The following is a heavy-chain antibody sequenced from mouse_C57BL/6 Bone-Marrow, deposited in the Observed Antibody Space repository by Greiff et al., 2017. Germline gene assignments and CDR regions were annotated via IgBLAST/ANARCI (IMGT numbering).Heavy chain of an antibody. CDR1: GYTFTSYW. J-gene: IGHJ1*03. CDR2: IDPSDSYT. CDR3: ARRSRYFDV. V-gene: IGHV1-69*01. Sequence: QVQLQQSGAELVMPGASVKLSCKASGYTFTSYWMHWVKQRPGQGLEWIGEIDPSDSYTNYNQKFKGKSTLTVDKSSSTAYMQLSSLTSEDSAVYYCARRSRYFDVWGTGTTVTVSS.